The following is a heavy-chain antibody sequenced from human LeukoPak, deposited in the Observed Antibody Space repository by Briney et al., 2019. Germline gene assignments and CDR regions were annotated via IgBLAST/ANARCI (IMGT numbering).Heavy chain of an antibody. CDR3: AGRKGRLGELSSFDAFDI. Sequence: PSETLSLTCTVSGGSISSSSYYWGWIRQPPGKGLEWIGSIYYSGSTYYNPSLKSRVTISVDTSKNQFSLKLSSVTAADTAVYYCAGRKGRLGELSSFDAFDIWDQGTMVTVSS. J-gene: IGHJ3*02. CDR2: IYYSGST. V-gene: IGHV4-39*01. CDR1: GGSISSSSYY. D-gene: IGHD3-16*02.